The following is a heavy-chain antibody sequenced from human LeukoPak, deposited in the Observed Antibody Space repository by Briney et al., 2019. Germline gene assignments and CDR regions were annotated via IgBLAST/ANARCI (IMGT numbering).Heavy chain of an antibody. CDR2: ISGSGGST. CDR1: GFIFSRHQ. J-gene: IGHJ4*02. Sequence: GGSLRLSCAASGFIFSRHQMDWARQAPGKGLEWVSTISGSGGSTYYADSVKGRFTISRDNSKNTLYLQMNSLRADDTAVYYCAKSPDVAGTGRFDYWGQGTLVTVSS. V-gene: IGHV3-23*01. D-gene: IGHD6-19*01. CDR3: AKSPDVAGTGRFDY.